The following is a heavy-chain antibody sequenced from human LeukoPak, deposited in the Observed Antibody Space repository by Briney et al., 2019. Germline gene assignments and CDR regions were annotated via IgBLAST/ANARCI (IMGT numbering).Heavy chain of an antibody. D-gene: IGHD3-10*01. J-gene: IGHJ4*02. CDR3: ARQGRSSGSYASFDY. V-gene: IGHV4-30-4*01. CDR1: DDSLRSGDYY. Sequence: PSETLSLTCTVSDDSLRSGDYYWSWIRQPPGKGLEWIGYIYYSGSTNYSPSLKSRIIISIDTSKNQFSLKLSSVTAADTAVYYCARQGRSSGSYASFDYWGQGALVTVSS. CDR2: IYYSGST.